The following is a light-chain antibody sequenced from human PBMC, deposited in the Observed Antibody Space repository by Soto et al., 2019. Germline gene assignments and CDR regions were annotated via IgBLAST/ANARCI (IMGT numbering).Light chain of an antibody. J-gene: IGKJ2*01. CDR1: QSVSSN. CDR3: QQYNIWPPYT. V-gene: IGKV3-15*01. CDR2: GAS. Sequence: EIVMTQSPATLSVSPGERATLSCRASQSVSSNLAWYQQKPGQAPRLLIYGASTRATGIPARFSGSGSGTEFTLTISSLQSEDFAFYYCQQYNIWPPYTFGQGTKLEIK.